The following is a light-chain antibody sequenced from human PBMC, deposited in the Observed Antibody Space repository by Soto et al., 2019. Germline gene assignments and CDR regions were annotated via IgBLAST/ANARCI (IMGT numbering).Light chain of an antibody. J-gene: IGLJ2*01. Sequence: QPVLTQSPSASASLGASVKLTCTLSSGHSSFAIAWHQQQPEKGPRYLMKINSDGSHTKGDGIPDRFSGSGSGAERYLTIPSLQSEDEAEYYCQTWGTGIVFGGGTKLTVL. V-gene: IGLV4-69*01. CDR2: INSDGSH. CDR1: SGHSSFA. CDR3: QTWGTGIV.